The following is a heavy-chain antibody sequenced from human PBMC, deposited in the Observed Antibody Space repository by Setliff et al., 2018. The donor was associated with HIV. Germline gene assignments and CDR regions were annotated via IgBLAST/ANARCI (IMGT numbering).Heavy chain of an antibody. Sequence: SVKVSCKASGGTFSTYAISWVRQAPGQGLEWMGGIIPIIGIANYAQKFQGRVTITADESTSTAYMELSSLRSEDTAVYYCARDESSSWAPFNYWGQGTLVTVSS. D-gene: IGHD6-13*01. CDR2: IIPIIGIA. CDR3: ARDESSSWAPFNY. J-gene: IGHJ4*02. V-gene: IGHV1-69*10. CDR1: GGTFSTYA.